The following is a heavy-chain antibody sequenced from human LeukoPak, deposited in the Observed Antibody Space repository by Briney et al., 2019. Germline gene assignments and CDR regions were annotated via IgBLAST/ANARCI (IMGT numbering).Heavy chain of an antibody. D-gene: IGHD3-22*01. V-gene: IGHV3-23*01. Sequence: GGSLRLSCAASGFTFSSYAMSWVRQAPGKGLEWVSAISGSGGSTCYADSVKGRFTISRDNSKNTLYLQMNSLRAEDTAVYYCAKDLIDYYDSSGYPDYWGQGTLVTVSS. J-gene: IGHJ4*02. CDR3: AKDLIDYYDSSGYPDY. CDR1: GFTFSSYA. CDR2: ISGSGGST.